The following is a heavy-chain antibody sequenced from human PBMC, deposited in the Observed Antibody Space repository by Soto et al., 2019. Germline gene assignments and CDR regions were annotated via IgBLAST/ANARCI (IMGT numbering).Heavy chain of an antibody. D-gene: IGHD1-26*01. CDR3: ARRGSGSYYDY. V-gene: IGHV3-23*01. CDR2: ISGSGGST. CDR1: GFTFSSYA. J-gene: IGHJ4*02. Sequence: EVQLLESGGGLVQPGGSLRLSCAASGFTFSSYAMRWVRQAPGKGLEWVSAISGSGGSTYYADSVKGRFTISRDNSKNKLYLQRNSLRAEATAVYYCARRGSGSYYDYWGQGTLVTVSA.